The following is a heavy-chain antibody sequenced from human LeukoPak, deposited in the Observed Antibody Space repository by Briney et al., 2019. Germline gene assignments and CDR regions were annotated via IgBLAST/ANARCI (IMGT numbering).Heavy chain of an antibody. V-gene: IGHV4-61*02. CDR1: ARSISSGSYY. D-gene: IGHD4-17*01. Sequence: PSHTLSLTCSVSARSISSGSYYWSCIRQPAGKGLEWIGRIYHSGSTNYNPSLKGRVTISVDTSKNQFSLKLSSVTAADTAVYYCARDMTVSVFYGMDVWGQGTTVTVSS. CDR3: ARDMTVSVFYGMDV. J-gene: IGHJ6*02. CDR2: IYHSGST.